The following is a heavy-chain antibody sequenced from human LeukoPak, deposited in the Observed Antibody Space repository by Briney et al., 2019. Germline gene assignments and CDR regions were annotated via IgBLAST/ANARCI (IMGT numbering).Heavy chain of an antibody. Sequence: PSETLSLTCAVYGGSFSGYYWSWIRQPPGKGLEWIGEINHSGSTNYNPSLKSRVTISVDTSKNQFSLKLSSVTAADTAVYYCARAGLQLWLDYWGQGTLVTVSS. CDR3: ARAGLQLWLDY. J-gene: IGHJ4*02. CDR1: GGSFSGYY. D-gene: IGHD5-18*01. CDR2: INHSGST. V-gene: IGHV4-34*01.